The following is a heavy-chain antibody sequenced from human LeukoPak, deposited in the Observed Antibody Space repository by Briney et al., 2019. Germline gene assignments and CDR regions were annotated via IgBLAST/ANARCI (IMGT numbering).Heavy chain of an antibody. CDR1: GFSLSTSGMR. Sequence: SGPTLVNPTQTLTLTCTFSGFSLSTSGMRVSWIRQPPGKALEWLARIDWDDDKFYSTSLKTRLTISKDTSKNQVVLTMNNMDPVDTATYYCARSPTKYCSGGSCYGAFDYWGQGTLVPVSS. V-gene: IGHV2-70*04. CDR3: ARSPTKYCSGGSCYGAFDY. D-gene: IGHD2-15*01. CDR2: IDWDDDK. J-gene: IGHJ4*02.